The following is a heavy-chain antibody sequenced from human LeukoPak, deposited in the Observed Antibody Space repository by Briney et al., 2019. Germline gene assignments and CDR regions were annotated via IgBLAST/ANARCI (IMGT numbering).Heavy chain of an antibody. V-gene: IGHV3-30*04. CDR2: ISYDGSNK. CDR1: GFTFSSYA. Sequence: GRSLRLSCAASGFTFSSYAMHWVRQAPGKGLEWVAVISYDGSNKYYADSVKGRFTISRDNSRSTLYLQMNSLRPEDTAIYYCAREGYYGSGSPPSLYFDYWGQGTLVTVSS. J-gene: IGHJ4*02. CDR3: AREGYYGSGSPPSLYFDY. D-gene: IGHD3-10*01.